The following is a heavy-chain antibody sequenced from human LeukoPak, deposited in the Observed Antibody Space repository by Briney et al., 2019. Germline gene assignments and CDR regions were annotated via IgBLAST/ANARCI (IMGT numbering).Heavy chain of an antibody. D-gene: IGHD3-10*02. CDR3: ARVFPPNWFDP. CDR2: IYSGGGA. CDR1: GFTVTSNY. J-gene: IGHJ5*02. V-gene: IGHV3-66*01. Sequence: GGSLRLSCAASGFTVTSNYMSWVRQAPGKGLEWVSIIYSGGGAYYADSVKGRFTISRDNSRNTQFLQMNSLRAEDTAMYYCARVFPPNWFDPWGQGTLVTVSS.